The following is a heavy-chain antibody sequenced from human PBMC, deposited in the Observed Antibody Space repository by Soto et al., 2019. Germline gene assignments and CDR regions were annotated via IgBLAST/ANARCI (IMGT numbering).Heavy chain of an antibody. CDR1: GYTFTSYY. V-gene: IGHV1-46*01. CDR3: SLGYYDSSQPYYFDY. D-gene: IGHD3-22*01. Sequence: GASVKVSCKASGYTFTSYYMHWVRQAPGQGLEWMGIINPSGGSTSYAQKFQGRVTMTRDTSTSTVYMELSSLRSEDTAVYYCSLGYYDSSQPYYFDYWGQGTLVTVSS. J-gene: IGHJ4*02. CDR2: INPSGGST.